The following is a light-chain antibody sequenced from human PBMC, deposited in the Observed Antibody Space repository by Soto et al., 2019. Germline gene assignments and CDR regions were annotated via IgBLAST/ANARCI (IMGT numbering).Light chain of an antibody. CDR3: SSYTSSSTLVV. V-gene: IGLV2-14*01. J-gene: IGLJ2*01. Sequence: QSALTQPASVSGSLGQSITLSCTGTSSDVGGYNYVSWYQQHPGKAPKLMIYEVSNRPSGVSNRFSGSKSGNTASLTISGLQAEDEADYYCSSYTSSSTLVVFGGGTKLTVL. CDR2: EVS. CDR1: SSDVGGYNY.